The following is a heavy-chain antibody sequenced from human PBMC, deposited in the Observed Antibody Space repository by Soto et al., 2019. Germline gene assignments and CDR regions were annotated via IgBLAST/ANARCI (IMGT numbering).Heavy chain of an antibody. CDR2: ISGSGGST. CDR1: AFTFSTYA. V-gene: IGHV3-23*01. CDR3: AKRGPAAILFPMDV. J-gene: IGHJ6*02. Sequence: EVQLLESGGGLVQPGGSLRLSCAASAFTFSTYAMSWVRQAPGKGLEWVSAISGSGGSTYYADSVKGRFTISRDNSSDTLYLQMNCLIAEDTAVYYCAKRGPAAILFPMDVWGQGTTVTVSS. D-gene: IGHD2-2*01.